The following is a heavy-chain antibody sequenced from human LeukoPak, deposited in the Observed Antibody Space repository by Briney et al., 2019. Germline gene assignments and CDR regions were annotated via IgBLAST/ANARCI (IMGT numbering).Heavy chain of an antibody. Sequence: SGGSLRLSCAASGFTFSSYWMHWVRQGPGKGLVWVSRISSDGSSTSYADSVKGRFTMSRDNAKNTLYLQMNSLRAEDTAVYYCARVLTFPGIASDCWGQGTLVTVSS. J-gene: IGHJ4*02. CDR2: ISSDGSST. D-gene: IGHD6-13*01. CDR1: GFTFSSYW. V-gene: IGHV3-74*01. CDR3: ARVLTFPGIASDC.